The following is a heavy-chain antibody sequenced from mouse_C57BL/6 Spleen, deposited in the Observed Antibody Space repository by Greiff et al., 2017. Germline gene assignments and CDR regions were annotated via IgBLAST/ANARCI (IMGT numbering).Heavy chain of an antibody. Sequence: EVKLMESGGDLVKPGGSLKLSCAASGFTFSSYGMSWVRQTPDKRLEWVATISSGGSYTYYPDSVKGRFTISRDNAKNTLYLQMSSLKSEDTAMYYCARRSDYAMDYWGQGTSVTVSS. V-gene: IGHV5-6*02. CDR3: ARRSDYAMDY. CDR1: GFTFSSYG. CDR2: ISSGGSYT. J-gene: IGHJ4*01.